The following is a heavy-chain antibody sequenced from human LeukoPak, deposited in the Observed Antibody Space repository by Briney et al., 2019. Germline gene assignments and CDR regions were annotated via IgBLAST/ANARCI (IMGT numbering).Heavy chain of an antibody. CDR1: GFTFSSYA. J-gene: IGHJ4*02. D-gene: IGHD4-17*01. CDR2: ISGSGGST. V-gene: IGHV3-23*01. CDR3: AKQSFGQHQIGDPPGW. Sequence: GALRLSCAASGFTFSSYAMSWVRQAPGKGLEWVSGISGSGGSTYYADSVKGRFTISRDNSKNTLYLQMNSLRAEDTAVYYCAKQSFGQHQIGDPPGWWGQGILVTVSS.